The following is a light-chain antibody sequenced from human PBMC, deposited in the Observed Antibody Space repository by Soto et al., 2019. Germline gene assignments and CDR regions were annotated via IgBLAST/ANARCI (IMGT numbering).Light chain of an antibody. V-gene: IGKV1-17*01. J-gene: IGKJ4*01. CDR3: LQHNTYPLS. Sequence: DIQMTQSPSSLSASIGDRITITCRATQAIGTDLGWYQQKPGKAPKRLIYAASNLESGVPSRLSGAGSGTDFTLTISSLQPEDFATYYCLQHNTYPLSFGGGTKVEVK. CDR1: QAIGTD. CDR2: AAS.